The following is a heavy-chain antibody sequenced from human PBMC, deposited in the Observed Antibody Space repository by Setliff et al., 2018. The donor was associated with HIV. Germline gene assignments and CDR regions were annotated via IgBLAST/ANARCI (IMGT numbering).Heavy chain of an antibody. V-gene: IGHV3-21*01. Sequence: GGSLRLSCAASGFTFSSYSMIWVRQAPGKGLEWVSSISSSGDYTFYADALKDRLSISRDNANHSLRTRVIISVDTSNQFSLKLSSVTAADAAVYYCARSPSYRSSWEYYFDYWGQGILVTVSS. CDR2: ISSSGDYT. J-gene: IGHJ4*02. D-gene: IGHD6-13*01. CDR3: LSSVTAADAAVYYCARSPSYRSSWEYYFDY. CDR1: GFTFSSYS.